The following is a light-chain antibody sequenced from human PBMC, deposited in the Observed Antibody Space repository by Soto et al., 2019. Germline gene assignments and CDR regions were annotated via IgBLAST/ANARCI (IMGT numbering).Light chain of an antibody. V-gene: IGLV2-14*01. CDR2: DVS. Sequence: QSVLTQPSPLSGSPGQSITLSCPGNSRDVGGYNYVSWYQQHPGKAPKLMIYDVSNRPSGVSNRFSGSKSGNTASLTISGLQAEDEADYYCSSYTSSSTLVVFGGGTQLTVL. CDR3: SSYTSSSTLVV. CDR1: SRDVGGYNY. J-gene: IGLJ2*01.